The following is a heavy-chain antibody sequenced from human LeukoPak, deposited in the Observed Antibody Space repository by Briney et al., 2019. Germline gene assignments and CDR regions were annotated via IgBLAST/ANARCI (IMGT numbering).Heavy chain of an antibody. D-gene: IGHD2/OR15-2a*01. CDR2: ISGSGGST. CDR3: AGGRDSTQLYFDS. Sequence: GGSLRLSCAASGFTFSSYAMSWVRQAPGKGLEWVSGISGSGGSTYYADSVKGRFTISRDNSKNTLYLQMNSLRAEDTAVYYCAGGRDSTQLYFDSWGQGTLVAVSS. J-gene: IGHJ4*02. V-gene: IGHV3-23*01. CDR1: GFTFSSYA.